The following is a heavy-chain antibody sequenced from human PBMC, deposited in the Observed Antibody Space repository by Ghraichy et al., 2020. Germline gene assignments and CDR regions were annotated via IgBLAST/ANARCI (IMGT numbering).Heavy chain of an antibody. CDR3: ARAVGSGYNYGYDDI. CDR1: GFTFSDFY. J-gene: IGHJ4*02. V-gene: IGHV3-11*01. Sequence: GGSLRLSCAASGFTFSDFYMSWIRQAPGKGLECISYISDTAGTTIYYADSVEGRFTISRDNAKNSLYLQMNILRAEDTAVYYCARAVGSGYNYGYDDIWGQGTLVTVSS. D-gene: IGHD5-18*01. CDR2: ISDTAGTTI.